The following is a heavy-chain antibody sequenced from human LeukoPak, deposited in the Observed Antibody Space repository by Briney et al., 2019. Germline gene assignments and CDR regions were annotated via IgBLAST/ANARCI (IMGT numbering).Heavy chain of an antibody. J-gene: IGHJ4*01. V-gene: IGHV3-23*01. D-gene: IGHD3-10*01. CDR2: IIGSAANT. Sequence: GGSLRLSCGASGLTVSSYAMSWVRQAPGKGLEWVSTIIGSAANTYYADSVKGRFTISRDNSKNTVYLQMNSLRAEDTAVYSCAKYTSGTSYRGLDQWGHGTLVTVSS. CDR3: AKYTSGTSYRGLDQ. CDR1: GLTVSSYA.